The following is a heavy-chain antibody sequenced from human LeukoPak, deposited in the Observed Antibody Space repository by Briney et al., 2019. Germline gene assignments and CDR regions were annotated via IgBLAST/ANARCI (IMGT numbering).Heavy chain of an antibody. CDR1: GYIFTGYY. V-gene: IGHV1-2*02. J-gene: IGHJ4*02. D-gene: IGHD6-19*01. CDR2: INPNSGDT. CDR3: AREKGIAVAGYDC. Sequence: ASVKVSCKASGYIFTGYYVHWVRQAPGQGPEWMGWINPNSGDTNYAQKFQGRVTMTRDTSISTAYMELSRLGSDDTTVYYCAREKGIAVAGYDCWGQGTLVTVSS.